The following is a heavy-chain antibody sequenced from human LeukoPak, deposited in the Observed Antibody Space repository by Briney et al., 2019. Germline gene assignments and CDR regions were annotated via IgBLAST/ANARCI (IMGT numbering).Heavy chain of an antibody. D-gene: IGHD2-15*01. Sequence: GESLKISCKGSGDSFTSYWIGWVRQMPGKGLEWMGIIYPGDSDTRYSPSFQGQVTISADKSISTAYLQWSSLKASDTAMYYCARHTLRPYYGMDVWGQGTTVTVSS. V-gene: IGHV5-51*01. CDR3: ARHTLRPYYGMDV. CDR1: GDSFTSYW. CDR2: IYPGDSDT. J-gene: IGHJ6*02.